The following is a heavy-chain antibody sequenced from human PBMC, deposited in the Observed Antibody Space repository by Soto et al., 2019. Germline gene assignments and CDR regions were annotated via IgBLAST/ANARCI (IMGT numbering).Heavy chain of an antibody. V-gene: IGHV1-2*04. CDR3: ARGHSTYCSNGVCSSFYNHGMGV. Sequence: GVSLKLYWKTSGYRITVDLIHWWRKKTRQGLEWLGRINPKSGGTSTAQKFQGWVTMTRDRSISTVYMELTRLRSDDTAVYFCARGHSTYCSNGVCSSFYNHGMGVWGQGTTVTVPS. D-gene: IGHD2-8*01. CDR1: GYRITVDL. J-gene: IGHJ6*02. CDR2: INPKSGGT.